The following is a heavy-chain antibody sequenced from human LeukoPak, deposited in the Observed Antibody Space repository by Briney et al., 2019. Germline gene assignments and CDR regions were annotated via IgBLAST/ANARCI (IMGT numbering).Heavy chain of an antibody. CDR2: ISAYNGNT. CDR1: GYTFTSYG. V-gene: IGHV1-18*04. J-gene: IGHJ4*02. Sequence: ASVKVSCKASGYTFTSYGISWVRQAPGQGLEWMGWISAYNGNTNYAQKLQGRVTMTTDTSASTAYMELRSLRSDDTAVYYCARVDYGDYNFDYWGQGTLVTVSS. CDR3: ARVDYGDYNFDY. D-gene: IGHD4-17*01.